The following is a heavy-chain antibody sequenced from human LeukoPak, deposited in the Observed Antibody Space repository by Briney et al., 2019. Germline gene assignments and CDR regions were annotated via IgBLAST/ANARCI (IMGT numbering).Heavy chain of an antibody. CDR2: ISSTKTYI. V-gene: IGHV3-21*04. J-gene: IGHJ4*02. CDR1: GFTFSSYT. Sequence: PGGSLRLSCAVSGFTFSSYTMHWVRQAPGKGLEWVSSISSTKTYIYYADSVKGRFTISRDNAKSSLYLQMNSLTVDDTGIYYCASSKDHYCRYWGQGTLVTVSS. CDR3: ASSKDHYCRY.